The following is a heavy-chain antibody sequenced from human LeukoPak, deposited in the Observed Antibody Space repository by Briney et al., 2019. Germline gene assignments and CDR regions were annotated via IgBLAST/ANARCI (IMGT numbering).Heavy chain of an antibody. V-gene: IGHV1-2*06. CDR3: ARGPRLDSSGWYYGAFDI. CDR1: GYTFTGYC. J-gene: IGHJ3*02. Sequence: GASVKVSCKASGYTFTGYCIHWVRQAPGQGLEWMGRINPNSGGADYAQKFQGRVSMTRDTSISTAYMELSSLRSDDTAVYYCARGPRLDSSGWYYGAFDIWGQGTMVTVS. D-gene: IGHD6-19*01. CDR2: INPNSGGA.